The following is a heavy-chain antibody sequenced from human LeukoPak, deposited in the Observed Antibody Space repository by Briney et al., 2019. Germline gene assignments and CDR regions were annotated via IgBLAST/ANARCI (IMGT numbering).Heavy chain of an antibody. V-gene: IGHV3-48*04. J-gene: IGHJ4*02. D-gene: IGHD4-17*01. CDR3: ARVIWSYGDSAY. CDR1: GFTFSSYG. Sequence: PGGSLRLSCAASGFTFSSYGMNWVRQAPGKGLEWISYITSSSSSMYYADSVKGRFTISRDNAKNSLYLQMNSLRAEDTAVYYCARVIWSYGDSAYWGQGTLVTVSS. CDR2: ITSSSSSM.